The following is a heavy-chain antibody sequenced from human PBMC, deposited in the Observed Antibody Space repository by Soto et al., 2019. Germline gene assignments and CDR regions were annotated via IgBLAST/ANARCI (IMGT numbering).Heavy chain of an antibody. CDR3: ASPIPQYYYDSSGYYGARFDY. CDR2: IYYSGST. Sequence: QLQLQESGPGLVKPSETLSLTCTVSGGSISSSSYYWGWIRQPPGKGLEWIGSIYYSGSTYYNPSLKSRVTISVDTSKNQFSLKLSSVTAADTAVYYCASPIPQYYYDSSGYYGARFDYWGQGTLVTVSS. V-gene: IGHV4-39*01. D-gene: IGHD3-22*01. CDR1: GGSISSSSYY. J-gene: IGHJ4*02.